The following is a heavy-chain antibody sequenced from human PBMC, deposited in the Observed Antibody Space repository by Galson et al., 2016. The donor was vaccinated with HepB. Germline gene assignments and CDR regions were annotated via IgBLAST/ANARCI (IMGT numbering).Heavy chain of an antibody. CDR3: VRDSGGYRDGPQYYLYY. Sequence: SLRLSCAASGFIVSNDYMNWVRQAPGKGLEWLSVSYADGRTYYAESVRGRFTISRDHAENSLSLQMDSLRPEDTGVYFCVRDSGGYRDGPQYYLYYWGQGVLVTVSS. CDR1: GFIVSNDY. V-gene: IGHV3-53*01. D-gene: IGHD5-18*01. J-gene: IGHJ4*02. CDR2: SYADGRT.